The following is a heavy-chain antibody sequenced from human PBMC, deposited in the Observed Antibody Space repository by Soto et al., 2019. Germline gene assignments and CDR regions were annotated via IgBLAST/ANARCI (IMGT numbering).Heavy chain of an antibody. CDR3: AKDLSSYYYFDF. D-gene: IGHD2-15*01. J-gene: IGHJ4*02. CDR1: GFTFGIYA. V-gene: IGHV3-23*01. Sequence: EVQLLESGGDLVQPGGSLRLSCAASGFTFGIYAMTWVRQAPGKGLEWVSTISATGGSTFYADSVKGRFTISRDNSKNTLYLQMNSQRAEDTAIYYCAKDLSSYYYFDFWGQGTLVTVSS. CDR2: ISATGGST.